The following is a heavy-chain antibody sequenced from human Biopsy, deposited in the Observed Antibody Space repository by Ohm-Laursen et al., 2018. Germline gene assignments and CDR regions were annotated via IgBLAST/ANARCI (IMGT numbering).Heavy chain of an antibody. J-gene: IGHJ5*02. CDR1: GYTFTSYE. D-gene: IGHD3-10*01. Sequence: ASVKVSCKTSGYTFTSYEINWVRQATGQGLEWMGWMNPDIGNTGYAQNFQGRVTMTRNTSISTAYMELSSLRSEDTAVYFCARADPPLFYYGSGSSNWFDPWGQGTLVTVSS. CDR2: MNPDIGNT. V-gene: IGHV1-8*01. CDR3: ARADPPLFYYGSGSSNWFDP.